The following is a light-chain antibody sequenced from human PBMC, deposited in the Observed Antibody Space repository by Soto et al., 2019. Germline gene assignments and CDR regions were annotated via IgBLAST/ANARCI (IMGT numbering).Light chain of an antibody. CDR2: DAS. CDR1: QSISNW. Sequence: DIQMTQSPSTLSASVGDRVTITCRASQSISNWLAWYQQKPGKAPKLLIYDASSLESGVPSRFSGSGSGTEFTLTISSLQPDDFATYYCQQCNTYPWTFAQGTKVEIK. J-gene: IGKJ1*01. CDR3: QQCNTYPWT. V-gene: IGKV1-5*01.